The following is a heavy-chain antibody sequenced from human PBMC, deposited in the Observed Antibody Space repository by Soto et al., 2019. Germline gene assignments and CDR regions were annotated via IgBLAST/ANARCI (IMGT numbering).Heavy chain of an antibody. J-gene: IGHJ6*02. CDR1: GFTFRRYW. V-gene: IGHV3-7*03. Sequence: VLLVESGGGWVQPGGSLRLSCAASGFTFRRYWMSWVRQAPGKGLEWVANIKDDGSDEYSVDSVKGRFTVSRDNDKNPLYLQLSGLRDEDTAVYYCARKQTPVTSLRTYYHGLGVWGQGTTVTVSS. D-gene: IGHD4-4*01. CDR3: ARKQTPVTSLRTYYHGLGV. CDR2: IKDDGSDE.